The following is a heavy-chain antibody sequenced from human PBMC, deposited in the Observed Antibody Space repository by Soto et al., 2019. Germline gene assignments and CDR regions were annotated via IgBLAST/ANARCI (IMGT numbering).Heavy chain of an antibody. CDR3: ARVLHYYDSSGYSLYNWFDP. Sequence: QVQLVQSGAEVKKPGASVKVSCKASGYTFTSYYMHWVRQAPGQGLEWMGIINPSGGSTSYAQKFQGRVTMTRDTSTSTVYMELSSLRSEDTAVYYCARVLHYYDSSGYSLYNWFDPWGQGTLVTVSS. CDR1: GYTFTSYY. J-gene: IGHJ5*02. D-gene: IGHD3-22*01. V-gene: IGHV1-46*01. CDR2: INPSGGST.